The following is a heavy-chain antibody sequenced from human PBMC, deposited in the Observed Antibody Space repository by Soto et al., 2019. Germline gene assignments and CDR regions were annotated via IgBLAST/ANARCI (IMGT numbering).Heavy chain of an antibody. CDR3: ASLEGDFWSGYPYGMDV. CDR2: IYYSGNT. D-gene: IGHD3-3*01. CDR1: GGSISSSSYY. J-gene: IGHJ6*02. V-gene: IGHV4-39*01. Sequence: SETLSLTCTVSGGSISSSSYYWGWIRQPPGKGLEWIGSIYYSGNTYYNPSLKSRVTISVDTSKNQFSLKLSSVTAADTAVYYCASLEGDFWSGYPYGMDVWGQGTTVTVSS.